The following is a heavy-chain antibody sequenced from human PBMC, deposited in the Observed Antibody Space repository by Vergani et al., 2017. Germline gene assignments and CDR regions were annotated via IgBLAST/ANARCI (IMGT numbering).Heavy chain of an antibody. V-gene: IGHV1-69*06. CDR2: IIPIFGTA. Sequence: QVQLVQSGAEVKKPGSSVKVSCKASGGTFSSYAISWVRQAPGQGLEWMGGIIPIFGTANYAQKFQGRVTITADKSTSTAYMELSSLRSEDTAVYYCARELGLSNYEILHDAFDIWGQGTMVTVSS. J-gene: IGHJ3*02. CDR1: GGTFSSYA. D-gene: IGHD4-11*01. CDR3: ARELGLSNYEILHDAFDI.